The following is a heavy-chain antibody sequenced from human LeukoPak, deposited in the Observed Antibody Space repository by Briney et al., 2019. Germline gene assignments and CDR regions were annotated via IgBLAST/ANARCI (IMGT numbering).Heavy chain of an antibody. J-gene: IGHJ5*02. D-gene: IGHD6-6*01. Sequence: SETLSLTCTVSGGSVSSSSDYWDWLRQPPGKGLEWIGSIYFTGTTYHNPSLKSRVTISVDTSKNQFSLKLSSVTAADTAVYYCARYSSSSGRWFDPWGQGTLVTVSS. V-gene: IGHV4-39*07. CDR2: IYFTGTT. CDR1: GGSVSSSSDY. CDR3: ARYSSSSGRWFDP.